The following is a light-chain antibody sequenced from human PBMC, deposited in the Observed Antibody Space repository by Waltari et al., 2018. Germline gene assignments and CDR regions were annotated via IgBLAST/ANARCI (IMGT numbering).Light chain of an antibody. CDR2: EKN. V-gene: IGLV1-51*02. Sequence: QSVLTQPPSVSAAPGQKVTISCSGSSSNTGNNYVSWYQPLPGTAPELLIYEKNKRPSGIPDRFSGSKSGTSATLGITGLQTGDEADYYCGTWDSSLSAVVFGGGTKLTVL. CDR1: SSNTGNNY. CDR3: GTWDSSLSAVV. J-gene: IGLJ2*01.